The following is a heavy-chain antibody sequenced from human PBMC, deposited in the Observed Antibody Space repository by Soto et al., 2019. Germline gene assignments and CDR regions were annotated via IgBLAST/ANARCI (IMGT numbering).Heavy chain of an antibody. CDR1: GGSFSGYY. V-gene: IGHV4-34*01. D-gene: IGHD3-10*01. CDR3: VGYRGYNGSGSYELAY. J-gene: IGHJ4*02. CDR2: INHSGST. Sequence: SETLSLTCAVYGGSFSGYYWSWIRQPPGKGLEWIGEINHSGSTNYNPSLKSRVTISVDTSKNQFSLKLSSVTAADTAVYYCVGYRGYNGSGSYELAYWGQGTLVTVSS.